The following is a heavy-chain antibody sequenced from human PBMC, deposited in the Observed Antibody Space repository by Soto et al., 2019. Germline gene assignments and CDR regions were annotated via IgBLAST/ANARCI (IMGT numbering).Heavy chain of an antibody. J-gene: IGHJ5*02. V-gene: IGHV4-31*03. Sequence: SETPSLTCSVSGASISRGAYYWSWIRQHPGKGLEWIGNIYYSGSAYYNPSLKSRVVISVDTSQNQFSLRLSSVTAADTAVYYCARGVLANWGPENWFDPWGQGTLVTVSS. CDR3: ARGVLANWGPENWFDP. CDR2: IYYSGSA. CDR1: GASISRGAYY. D-gene: IGHD7-27*01.